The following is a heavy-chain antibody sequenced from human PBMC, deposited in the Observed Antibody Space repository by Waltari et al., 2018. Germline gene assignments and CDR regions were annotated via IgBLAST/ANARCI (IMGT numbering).Heavy chain of an antibody. D-gene: IGHD5-18*01. V-gene: IGHV3-48*03. J-gene: IGHJ5*02. CDR2: IPSNGGTI. CDR1: EFTFSNYE. CDR3: ARVSGRWMSYSYGRLDP. Sequence: EMQLVESGGGLVQPGGSLRLSCVASEFTFSNYEMNWVRQAPGKGLEWVSYIPSNGGTIYYSDSVKGRFIISRDNAKNSLYLQMNSLRVEDTALYHCARVSGRWMSYSYGRLDPWGQGTLVIVST.